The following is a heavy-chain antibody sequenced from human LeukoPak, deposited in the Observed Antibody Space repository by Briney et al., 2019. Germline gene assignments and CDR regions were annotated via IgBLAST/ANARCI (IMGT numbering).Heavy chain of an antibody. V-gene: IGHV3-48*01. D-gene: IGHD3-10*01. CDR1: GFAFSTYT. Sequence: PGGSLRLSCAASGFAFSTYTMNWVRQAPGKGLEWVSYISSSSVTIYYADSVKGRFTISRDNAKNSLYLQMNSLRAEDTAVYYCARGGWFGRNWFDPWGQGTLVTVSS. CDR3: ARGGWFGRNWFDP. J-gene: IGHJ5*02. CDR2: ISSSSVTI.